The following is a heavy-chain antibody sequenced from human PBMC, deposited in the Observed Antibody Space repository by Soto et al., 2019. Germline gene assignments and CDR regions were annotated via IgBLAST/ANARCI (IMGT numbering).Heavy chain of an antibody. Sequence: EVQLVESGGGLVQPGGSLRLSCAASGFTLSSYSMNWVRQAPGKGLEWVSYISSSSNTRYYADSVKGRFTISRDNAKNSLYLQMNSLRDGDTAVYYCAREGPGLLWNAFDIWGQGTMVTVSS. CDR2: ISSSSNTR. V-gene: IGHV3-48*02. J-gene: IGHJ3*02. CDR3: AREGPGLLWNAFDI. CDR1: GFTLSSYS. D-gene: IGHD3-10*01.